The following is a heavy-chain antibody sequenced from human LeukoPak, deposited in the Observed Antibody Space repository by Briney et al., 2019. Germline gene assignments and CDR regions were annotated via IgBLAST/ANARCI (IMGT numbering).Heavy chain of an antibody. V-gene: IGHV3-74*01. Sequence: RGSLRLSCAASGFTFSSYWMHWVRQAPGKGLVWVSRINSDGSSTSYADSVKGRFTISRDNAKNTLYLQMNSLRAEDTAVYYCARDYYDSSGYYLFDYWGQGTLVTVSS. J-gene: IGHJ4*02. CDR3: ARDYYDSSGYYLFDY. D-gene: IGHD3-22*01. CDR2: INSDGSST. CDR1: GFTFSSYW.